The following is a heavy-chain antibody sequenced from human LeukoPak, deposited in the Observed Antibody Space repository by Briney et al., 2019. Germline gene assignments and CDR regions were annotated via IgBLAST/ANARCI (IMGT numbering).Heavy chain of an antibody. CDR3: ARHRGGYDWYGMDV. D-gene: IGHD5-12*01. V-gene: IGHV4-59*08. Sequence: PSETLSLTCTVSGGSISSYYWSWIRQPPGKGLEWIGYIYYSGSTNYNPSLKSRVTISVDTSKNQFSLKLSSVTAADTVVYYCARHRGGYDWYGMDVWGQGTTVTVSS. CDR2: IYYSGST. CDR1: GGSISSYY. J-gene: IGHJ6*02.